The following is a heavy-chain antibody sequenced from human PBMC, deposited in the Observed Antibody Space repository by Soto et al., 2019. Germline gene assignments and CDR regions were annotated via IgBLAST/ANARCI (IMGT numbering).Heavy chain of an antibody. Sequence: ESGGGLVKPGGSLRLSCAASGFTFSNAWMSWVRQAPGKGLEWVGRIKSKTDGGTTDYAAPVKGRFTISRDDSKNTLYLQMNSLKTEDTAVYYCTTGVAVAGTFFHYYGMDVWGQGTTVTVSS. J-gene: IGHJ6*02. CDR3: TTGVAVAGTFFHYYGMDV. D-gene: IGHD6-19*01. CDR2: IKSKTDGGTT. CDR1: GFTFSNAW. V-gene: IGHV3-15*01.